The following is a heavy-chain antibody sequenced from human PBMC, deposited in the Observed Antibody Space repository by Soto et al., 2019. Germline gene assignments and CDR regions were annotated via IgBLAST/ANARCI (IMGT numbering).Heavy chain of an antibody. Sequence: EVQLVESGGGLVEPGGSLRLSCAASGITFSNAWMNWVRKAPGKGLEYIGRIRSKTDGRTTENAAPVEGRFTVSRQDSEITPNLEKSGLTTEDTAVYYCTTTDPAAHVFGHWGQGTLVTVSS. CDR2: IRSKTDGRTT. D-gene: IGHD3-16*01. J-gene: IGHJ1*01. CDR1: GITFSNAW. CDR3: TTTDPAAHVFGH. V-gene: IGHV3-15*01.